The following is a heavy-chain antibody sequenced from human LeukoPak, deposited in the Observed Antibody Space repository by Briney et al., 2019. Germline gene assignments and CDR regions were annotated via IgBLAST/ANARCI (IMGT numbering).Heavy chain of an antibody. CDR1: GFTFSSYG. D-gene: IGHD1-26*01. V-gene: IGHV3-64*01. J-gene: IGHJ4*02. CDR3: ARVQWELAPDY. Sequence: PGRSLRLSCAASGFTFSSYGMHWVRQAPGKGLEYVSAISSNGGSTYYANSVKGRFTISRDNSKNTLYLQMGSLRAEDMAVYYCARVQWELAPDYWGQGTLVTVSS. CDR2: ISSNGGST.